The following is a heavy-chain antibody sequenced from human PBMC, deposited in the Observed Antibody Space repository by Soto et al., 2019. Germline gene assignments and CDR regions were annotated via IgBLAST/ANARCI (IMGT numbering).Heavy chain of an antibody. CDR1: GGSISSGGYY. V-gene: IGHV4-31*03. CDR2: IYYSGST. CDR3: AGDYYDSSGYYYRYFDL. Sequence: QVQLQESGPGLVKPSQTLSLTCTVSGGSISSGGYYWSWIRQHPGKGLEWIGYIYYSGSTYYNPSIKCRVTISVDASKNQFSKHLGPMTAADTAVYYCAGDYYDSSGYYYRYFDLWGRGTLVTVSS. J-gene: IGHJ2*01. D-gene: IGHD3-22*01.